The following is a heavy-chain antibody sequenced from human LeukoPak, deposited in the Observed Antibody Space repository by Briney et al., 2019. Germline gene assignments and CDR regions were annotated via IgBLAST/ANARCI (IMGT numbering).Heavy chain of an antibody. J-gene: IGHJ6*02. CDR1: GGSITSYY. CDR2: SHSNGDT. V-gene: IGHV4-4*09. D-gene: IGHD5-24*01. CDR3: ARSQSRYYYYYGMDV. Sequence: PSETLSLTCSVSGGSITSYYWSWVRQPPGKGLEWIAYSHSNGDTNYNPSLKSRITISVDTSKNQFSLKLSSVTAADTAVYYCARSQSRYYYYYGMDVWGQGTTVTVSS.